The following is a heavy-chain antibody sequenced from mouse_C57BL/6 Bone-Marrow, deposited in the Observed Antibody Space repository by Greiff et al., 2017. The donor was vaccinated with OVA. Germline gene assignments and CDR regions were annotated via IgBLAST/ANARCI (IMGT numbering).Heavy chain of an antibody. CDR2: ISDGGSYT. J-gene: IGHJ3*01. D-gene: IGHD1-1*01. V-gene: IGHV5-4*03. Sequence: EVKLMESGGGLVKPGGSLKLSCAASGFTFSSYAMSWVRQTPEKRLEWVATISDGGSYTYYPDNVKGRFTISRDNAKNNLYLQMSHLQSEDTAVYYGARVGDYYGSSSFSYWGQGTLVTVSA. CDR1: GFTFSSYA. CDR3: ARVGDYYGSSSFSY.